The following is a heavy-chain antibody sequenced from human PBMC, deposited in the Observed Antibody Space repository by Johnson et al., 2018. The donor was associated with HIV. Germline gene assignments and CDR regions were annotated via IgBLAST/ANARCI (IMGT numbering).Heavy chain of an antibody. J-gene: IGHJ3*01. Sequence: VQLVESGGGLVQPGGSLRLSCAASGFSVNSHYMSWVRQAPGRGLEWVSVFYSGGSAFYADSVKVRFILSRDNSKNTLFLQMNSLRAEDTAVYYCAREGVAVAGTPDAFDLWGQGTMVIVSS. CDR3: AREGVAVAGTPDAFDL. V-gene: IGHV3-66*01. CDR1: GFSVNSHY. CDR2: FYSGGSA. D-gene: IGHD6-19*01.